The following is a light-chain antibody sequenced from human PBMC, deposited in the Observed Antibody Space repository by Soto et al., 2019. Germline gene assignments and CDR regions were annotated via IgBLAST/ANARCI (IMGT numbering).Light chain of an antibody. V-gene: IGKV3-15*01. Sequence: EIVMTHSPATLSVSPCERATLSFRASQGVSSNLAWYQQKPGQAPRLLIYGASTRATGIPARFSGSGSGTEFTLTISSLQSEDFAVYYCQQYNNWPGTFGQGTKVDI. J-gene: IGKJ1*01. CDR1: QGVSSN. CDR2: GAS. CDR3: QQYNNWPGT.